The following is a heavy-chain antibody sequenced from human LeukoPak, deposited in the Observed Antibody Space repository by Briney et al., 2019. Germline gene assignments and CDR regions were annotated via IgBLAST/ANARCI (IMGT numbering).Heavy chain of an antibody. D-gene: IGHD3-22*01. CDR3: ARVGGTYDSSGYYYDS. J-gene: IGHJ4*02. V-gene: IGHV1-3*01. CDR2: INAGNGNT. Sequence: ASVKVSCKASGYTFTSYAMHWVRQAPGQRLEWMGWINAGNGNTKYSQKFQGRVTITRDTSASTAYMELSSLRSEDTAVYYCARVGGTYDSSGYYYDSWGQGTLVTVSS. CDR1: GYTFTSYA.